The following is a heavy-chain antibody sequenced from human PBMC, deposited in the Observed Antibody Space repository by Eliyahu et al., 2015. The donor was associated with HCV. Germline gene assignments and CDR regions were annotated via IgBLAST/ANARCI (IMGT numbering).Heavy chain of an antibody. CDR1: GGSISSSSYY. V-gene: IGHV4-39*01. Sequence: QLQLQESGPGLVKSSETLSLTCTVSGGSISSSSYYWGWIRQPPGKGLEWIGKIYYSGSTYYNPCLKSRVTISVDTPKNQFSLKLSSVTAADTAVYYCARVNTYPYYFDYWGQGTLVTVSS. CDR2: IYYSGST. J-gene: IGHJ4*02. CDR3: ARVNTYPYYFDY.